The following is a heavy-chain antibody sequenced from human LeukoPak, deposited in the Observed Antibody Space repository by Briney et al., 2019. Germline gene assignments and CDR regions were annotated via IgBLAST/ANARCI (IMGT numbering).Heavy chain of an antibody. Sequence: GGSLRLSCAASGFTFSSYEMNWVRKAPGKGLEWVSYISSSGSTIYYADSVKGRSTSSRDNAKNSLYLQMNSLRAEDTAVYYCARGPQGGYDSSGYSPPPRYFDYWGQGTLVTVSS. CDR3: ARGPQGGYDSSGYSPPPRYFDY. CDR1: GFTFSSYE. CDR2: ISSSGSTI. D-gene: IGHD3-22*01. J-gene: IGHJ4*02. V-gene: IGHV3-48*03.